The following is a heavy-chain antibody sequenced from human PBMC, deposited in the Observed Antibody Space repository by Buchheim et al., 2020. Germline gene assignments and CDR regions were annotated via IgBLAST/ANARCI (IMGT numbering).Heavy chain of an antibody. J-gene: IGHJ6*02. CDR1: GGSISSSSYY. CDR2: IYYSGST. V-gene: IGHV4-39*07. D-gene: IGHD3-22*01. CDR3: ARVSYDSSGYFPYYYYGMDV. Sequence: QLQLQESGPGLVKPSETLSLTCTVSGGSISSSSYYWGWIRQPPGKGPEWIGSIYYSGSTYYNPSLKSRVTISVDTSKNQFSLKLSSVTAADTAVYYCARVSYDSSGYFPYYYYGMDVWGQGTT.